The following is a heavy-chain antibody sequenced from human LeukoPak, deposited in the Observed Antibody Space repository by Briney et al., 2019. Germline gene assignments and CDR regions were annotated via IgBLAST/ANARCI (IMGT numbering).Heavy chain of an antibody. Sequence: PGGSLRLSCAGSGFTFSSYWMHRVRQAPGQGLVSVSRINFDVSSTSYADSVKGRFTISRDNTKTTLSPHMNSLRSEDTAVYYCARGLNYHDISGYPEYYYYYYMDVWGKGTTVTVSS. CDR1: GFTFSSYW. V-gene: IGHV3-74*01. CDR2: INFDVSST. D-gene: IGHD3-22*01. J-gene: IGHJ6*03. CDR3: ARGLNYHDISGYPEYYYYYYMDV.